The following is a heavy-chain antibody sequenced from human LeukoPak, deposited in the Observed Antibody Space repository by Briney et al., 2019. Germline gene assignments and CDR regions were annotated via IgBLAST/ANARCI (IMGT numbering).Heavy chain of an antibody. D-gene: IGHD6-13*01. CDR2: IKQDGSEK. Sequence: GGSLRLACAASGFTFSNAWMSWVRQAPGKGLEWVANIKQDGSEKYYVDSVKGRFTISRDNAKNSLYLQMNSLRAEDTAVYYCASTGYSSSWPYYYYYYGMDVWGQGTTVTVSS. CDR1: GFTFSNAW. J-gene: IGHJ6*02. V-gene: IGHV3-7*01. CDR3: ASTGYSSSWPYYYYYYGMDV.